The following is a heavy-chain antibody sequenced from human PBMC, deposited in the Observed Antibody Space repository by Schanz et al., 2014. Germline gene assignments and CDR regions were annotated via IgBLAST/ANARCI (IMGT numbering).Heavy chain of an antibody. Sequence: QVQLVESGGGVVRPGGSLRLSCAGSGFTFSDYYMTWIRQAPGKGLEWVSDISDSGDSTHYADSVKGRFTISRDNAKNSLFLQMNSLSAEDTAVYYCAKVAPAATYLDSWGLGTLVTVSS. CDR3: AKVAPAATYLDS. V-gene: IGHV3-11*01. CDR2: ISDSGDST. CDR1: GFTFSDYY. D-gene: IGHD2-2*01. J-gene: IGHJ4*02.